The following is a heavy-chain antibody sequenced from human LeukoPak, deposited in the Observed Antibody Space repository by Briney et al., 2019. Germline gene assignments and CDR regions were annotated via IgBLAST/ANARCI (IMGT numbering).Heavy chain of an antibody. D-gene: IGHD2-2*02. CDR3: ARGGIVVVPAARPFDY. CDR2: INHSGST. V-gene: IGHV4-34*01. Sequence: PSETLSLTCAVYGGSFSGYYWSWIRKPPGKGLEWIGEINHSGSTNYNPSLKSRVTISVDTSKNQFSLKLSSVTAADTAVYYCARGGIVVVPAARPFDYWGQGTLVTVSS. CDR1: GGSFSGYY. J-gene: IGHJ4*02.